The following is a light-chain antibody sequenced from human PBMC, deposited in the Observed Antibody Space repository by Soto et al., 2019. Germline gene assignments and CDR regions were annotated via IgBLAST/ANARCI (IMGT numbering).Light chain of an antibody. CDR3: QSYDSSRVYV. V-gene: IGLV1-40*01. Sequence: QSVLTQPPSVSGAPGQRVTISCTGSSSNIGAGYDVHWYQQLPGRAPKLLIYGNNNRPSGVPDRFSGSKSGTSASLAITGLQAEDEADYYCQSYDSSRVYVFGTGTKVTVL. J-gene: IGLJ1*01. CDR2: GNN. CDR1: SSNIGAGYD.